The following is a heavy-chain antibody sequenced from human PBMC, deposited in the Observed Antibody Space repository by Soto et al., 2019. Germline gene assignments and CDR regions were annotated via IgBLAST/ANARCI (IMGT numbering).Heavy chain of an antibody. D-gene: IGHD3-16*01. CDR3: ARLDSTPGGYYYYYGMDV. J-gene: IGHJ6*02. CDR2: IYHSGST. Sequence: SETLSLTCAVSGGSISSSNWWSWVRQPPGKGLEWIGEIYHSGSTNYNPSLKSRVTISVDKSKNQFSLKLSSVTAADTAVYYCARLDSTPGGYYYYYGMDVWGQGTTVTVSS. CDR1: GGSISSSNW. V-gene: IGHV4-4*02.